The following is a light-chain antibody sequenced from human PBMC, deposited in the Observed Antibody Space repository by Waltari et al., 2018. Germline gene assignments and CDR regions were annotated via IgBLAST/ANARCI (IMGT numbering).Light chain of an antibody. CDR1: SSDVGGYNY. CDR2: KVS. V-gene: IGLV2-14*01. Sequence: QSALTQPASVSGSPGQSITISCTGTSSDVGGYNYVSWYQQHPGKAPKLMIYKVSNRPSGVSNRFSGSKSGNTASLTISGLQAEDEADYYCSSYTSSIYVVFGGGTKLTVL. J-gene: IGLJ2*01. CDR3: SSYTSSIYVV.